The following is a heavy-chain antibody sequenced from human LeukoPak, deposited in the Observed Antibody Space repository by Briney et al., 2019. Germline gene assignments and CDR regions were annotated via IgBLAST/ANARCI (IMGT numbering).Heavy chain of an antibody. J-gene: IGHJ4*02. D-gene: IGHD3-16*01. V-gene: IGHV4-39*07. CDR3: ARGWGGQPAFDY. Sequence: NPSETLSLTCTVSGGSISSSSYYWGWIRQPPGKGLEWIGSIYYSGSTYYNPSLKSRVTISVDTSKNQFSLKLSSVTAADTAVYYCARGWGGQPAFDYWGQGTLVTVSS. CDR2: IYYSGST. CDR1: GGSISSSSYY.